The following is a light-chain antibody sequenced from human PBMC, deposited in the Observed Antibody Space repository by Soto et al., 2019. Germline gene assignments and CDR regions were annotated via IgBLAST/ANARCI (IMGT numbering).Light chain of an antibody. CDR1: QNVYNN. V-gene: IGKV3-15*01. CDR2: DAS. J-gene: IGKJ4*01. Sequence: EIVMTQSPATLSVSPGEGATLSCKASQNVYNNLAWYQQRPGQPPRLLIYDASTRATGISARFSGSGYGTDFTLTISSLQSEDFAVYFCQQCRNWPLTFGG. CDR3: QQCRNWPLT.